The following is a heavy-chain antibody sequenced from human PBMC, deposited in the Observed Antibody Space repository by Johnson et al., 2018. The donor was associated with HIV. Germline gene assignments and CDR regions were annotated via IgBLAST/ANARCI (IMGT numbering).Heavy chain of an antibody. CDR1: GFTVNSNY. J-gene: IGHJ3*02. CDR2: IYSGGRT. D-gene: IGHD4-23*01. Sequence: VQLVEAGGGVVQPGRSLRLSCAASGFTVNSNYINWVRQAPGKGLECVSGIYSGGRTYYADSVKGRFTISRDNAKNTLYLQMNSLRAEDTAVYYCASGTPDGGNSWDFDIWGQGTMVTVSS. V-gene: IGHV3-66*01. CDR3: ASGTPDGGNSWDFDI.